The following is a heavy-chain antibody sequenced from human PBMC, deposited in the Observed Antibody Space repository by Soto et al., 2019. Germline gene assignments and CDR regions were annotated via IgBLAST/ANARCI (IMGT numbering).Heavy chain of an antibody. CDR3: TTDSGAPTLNRFDS. D-gene: IGHD3-16*01. CDR2: STYTGVT. Sequence: PSETLSLTCTVSGGSLSEFGHFWTWIRQRPGRGLEWIGYSTYTGVTYYSPSLQSRISISLDTSNNQFSLTLNSVTAADTAVYFVTTDSGAPTLNRFDSWGHGTLVTVSS. J-gene: IGHJ5*01. CDR1: GGSLSEFGHF. V-gene: IGHV4-31*03.